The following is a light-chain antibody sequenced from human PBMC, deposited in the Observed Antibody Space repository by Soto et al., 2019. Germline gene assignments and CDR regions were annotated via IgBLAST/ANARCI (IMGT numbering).Light chain of an antibody. CDR1: RNLLHSNGYYY. CDR3: AQGLATPFT. V-gene: IGKV2-28*01. CDR2: LGS. Sequence: EIVLTQSPLSLPVTPGEPASISCRSSRNLLHSNGYYYLDWYLQKPGQSPQLLIYLGSNRASGVPDRFSGSGSGTDFTLTISRVEDEDVAVYFCAQGLATPFTFGGGTKVDIK. J-gene: IGKJ4*01.